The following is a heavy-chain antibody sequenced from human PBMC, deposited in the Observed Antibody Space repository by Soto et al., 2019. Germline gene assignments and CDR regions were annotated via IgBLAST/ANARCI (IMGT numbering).Heavy chain of an antibody. Sequence: PGESLKISCKGSGYSFTSYWIGWVRQMPGKGLEWMGIIYPGDSDTRYSPSFQGQVTISADKSISTAYLQWSSLKASDTAMYYCARHFPGNVGYCTKGVCPGGYWNAFDSGGQGTMVTVSS. J-gene: IGHJ3*02. CDR3: ARHFPGNVGYCTKGVCPGGYWNAFDS. V-gene: IGHV5-51*01. CDR2: IYPGDSDT. D-gene: IGHD2-8*01. CDR1: GYSFTSYW.